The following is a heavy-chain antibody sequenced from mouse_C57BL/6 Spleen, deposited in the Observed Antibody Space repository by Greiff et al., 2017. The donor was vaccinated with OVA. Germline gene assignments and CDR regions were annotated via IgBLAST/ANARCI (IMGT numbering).Heavy chain of an antibody. J-gene: IGHJ4*01. V-gene: IGHV3-6*01. Sequence: ESGPGLVQPSQSLSLTCSVTGYSITSGYYWNWIRQFPGNKLEWMGYISYDGSNNYNPSLKNRISITRDTSKNQFFLKLNSVTTEDTATYYCARDDGYAMDYWGQGTSVTVSS. D-gene: IGHD2-3*01. CDR3: ARDDGYAMDY. CDR1: GYSITSGYY. CDR2: ISYDGSN.